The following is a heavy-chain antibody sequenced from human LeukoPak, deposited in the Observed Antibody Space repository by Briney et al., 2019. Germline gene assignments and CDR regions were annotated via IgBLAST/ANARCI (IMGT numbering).Heavy chain of an antibody. CDR2: ISYSGST. D-gene: IGHD7-27*01. Sequence: SETLSLTCTVSGGSISGGTYYWGWIRQPPGKGLEWIGTISYSGSTNYNPSLKSRATISVDTSKNQFSLKLSSVTAADTAVYYCARHRLGHWYFDLWGRGTLVTVSS. V-gene: IGHV4-39*07. J-gene: IGHJ2*01. CDR1: GGSISGGTYY. CDR3: ARHRLGHWYFDL.